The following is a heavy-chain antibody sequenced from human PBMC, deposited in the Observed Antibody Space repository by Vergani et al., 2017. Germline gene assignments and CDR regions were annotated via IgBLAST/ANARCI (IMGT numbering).Heavy chain of an antibody. V-gene: IGHV3-15*01. CDR3: TTEPPDGSGLNYCFDY. CDR1: GFTFSNAW. D-gene: IGHD3-22*01. Sequence: EVQLVESGGGLVKPGGSLRLSCAASGFTFSNAWMSWVRQAPGKGLEWVGRIKSKTDGGTTDYAAPVKGRFTISRDDSKNTLYLQMNSLKTEDTGVYYCTTEPPDGSGLNYCFDYWGQGTLVTVSS. J-gene: IGHJ4*02. CDR2: IKSKTDGGTT.